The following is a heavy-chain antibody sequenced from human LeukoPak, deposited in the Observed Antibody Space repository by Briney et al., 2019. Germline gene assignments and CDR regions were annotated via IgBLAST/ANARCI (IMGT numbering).Heavy chain of an antibody. CDR3: ARDRGTFLRYFDH. CDR1: GGSISSYY. D-gene: IGHD3-9*01. J-gene: IGHJ4*02. Sequence: SETLSLTCTVSGGSISSYYWSWIRQPARMGLERIGRIYTSGSTNYNPSLKSRVTMSVDTSKNQFSLKLSSVTAADTAVYYCARDRGTFLRYFDHWGQGTLVTVSS. CDR2: IYTSGST. V-gene: IGHV4-4*07.